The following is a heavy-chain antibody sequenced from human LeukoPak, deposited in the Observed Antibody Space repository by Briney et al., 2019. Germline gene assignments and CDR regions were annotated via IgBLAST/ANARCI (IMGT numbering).Heavy chain of an antibody. Sequence: GESLRLSCAASGFIFKKYWMNWVRQVPGKGLECLANIKEDGSETYYADSVKGRFTISRDNPKNLLFLQINSLRVEDTAVYYCARETPRRGETRDSYRWGQGTVVTVSS. CDR2: IKEDGSET. CDR3: ARETPRRGETRDSYR. V-gene: IGHV3-7*01. J-gene: IGHJ4*02. CDR1: GFIFKKYW. D-gene: IGHD5-24*01.